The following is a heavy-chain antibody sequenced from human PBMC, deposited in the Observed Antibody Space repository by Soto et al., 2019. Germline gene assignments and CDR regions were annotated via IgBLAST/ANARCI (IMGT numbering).Heavy chain of an antibody. V-gene: IGHV4-31*03. Sequence: QVQLQESGPGLVKPSQTLSLTCTVSGGSISSGGYYWSWLRQHPGNGLEWIGYIYYSKSTYYNPALKSRVTISLDTSKNQFSLKLTSVTVADTAVYYCARSVFPWGQGTLVTVSS. CDR2: IYYSKST. J-gene: IGHJ5*02. CDR3: ARSVFP. CDR1: GGSISSGGYY.